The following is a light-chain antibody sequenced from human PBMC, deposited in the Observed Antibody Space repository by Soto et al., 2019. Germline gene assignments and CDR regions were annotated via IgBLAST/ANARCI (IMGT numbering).Light chain of an antibody. V-gene: IGKV3-20*01. Sequence: LALSPTTLTFSPGERATLSCRTRQSINSFLAWYQHKPGQTPRLLIHGASSRATGIPDRFSGSGSGTDFTLTISRLEPEDFAVYYCQQYGSSPQTFGQGTKVDIK. CDR2: GAS. J-gene: IGKJ1*01. CDR1: QSINSF. CDR3: QQYGSSPQT.